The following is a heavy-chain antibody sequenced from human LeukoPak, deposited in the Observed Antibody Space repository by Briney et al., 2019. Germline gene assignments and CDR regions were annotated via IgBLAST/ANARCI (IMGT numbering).Heavy chain of an antibody. CDR3: GRGRFGYSYAGGFFDY. Sequence: SETLSLTCAVYGGSFSGYYWGWNRQPPGKGLEWNGETIHSGSTNYNPSLKSEVPISVDTSKNQFSLNLSSVAATATAWYFCGRGRFGYSYAGGFFDYLGEGALVTVSS. V-gene: IGHV4-34*01. CDR1: GGSFSGYY. CDR2: TIHSGST. D-gene: IGHD5-18*01. J-gene: IGHJ4*02.